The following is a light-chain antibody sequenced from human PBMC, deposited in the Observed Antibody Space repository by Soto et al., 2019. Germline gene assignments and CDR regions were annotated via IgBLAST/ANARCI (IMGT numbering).Light chain of an antibody. CDR2: EVN. V-gene: IGLV2-14*01. Sequence: QSALTQPASVSGSPRQSITISCTGASSDVGGYTYVSWYQQHPGKAPKLIIYEVNNRPSGVSHRFSGSKSGNTASLTISGLQAEEEADYYCSSYTSSSSLYVFGTGNTVTV. CDR1: SSDVGGYTY. CDR3: SSYTSSSSLYV. J-gene: IGLJ1*01.